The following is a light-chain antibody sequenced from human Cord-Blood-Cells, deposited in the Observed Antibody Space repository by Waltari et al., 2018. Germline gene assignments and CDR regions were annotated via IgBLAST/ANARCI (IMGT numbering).Light chain of an antibody. CDR3: SSYTSSSTLV. V-gene: IGLV2-14*03. CDR1: SSDVGGYNY. J-gene: IGLJ2*01. CDR2: DVS. Sequence: QSALTQPASVSGSPGQSITISCTGTSSDVGGYNYVSWYQQHTGKAPKLMIYDVSNRTSGGSNRFSVSKSGNTASLTISGLQAEDEADYYCSSYTSSSTLVFGGGTKLTVL.